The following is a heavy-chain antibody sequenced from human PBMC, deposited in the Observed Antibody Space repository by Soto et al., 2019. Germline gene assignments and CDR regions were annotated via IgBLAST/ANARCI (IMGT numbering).Heavy chain of an antibody. J-gene: IGHJ4*02. CDR2: LIPIFGTA. CDR3: ASSATGYCSSTTCPGFY. V-gene: IGHV1-69*13. D-gene: IGHD2-2*01. CDR1: GDTFSSYA. Sequence: ASVKVSCKASGDTFSSYAFSWVRQAPGQGLEWMGGLIPIFGTASHAQKFQGRVTVTADESTSTAYMELSSLRSEDTAVYYCASSATGYCSSTTCPGFYWGQGTLVTVSS.